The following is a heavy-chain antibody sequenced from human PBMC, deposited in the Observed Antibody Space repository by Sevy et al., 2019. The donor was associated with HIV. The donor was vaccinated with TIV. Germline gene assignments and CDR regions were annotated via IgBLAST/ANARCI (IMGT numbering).Heavy chain of an antibody. Sequence: GESLKISCAASGPTFSTYGMHWVRQAPGKGLEWVALISGDGSNTYYAGSVTGRFTISRDNSKNTLYLQMNSLRADDTAMYYCAKTYADTTMDLYYYDSWGQGTLVTVSS. CDR3: AKTYADTTMDLYYYDS. J-gene: IGHJ4*02. CDR2: ISGDGSNT. D-gene: IGHD5-18*01. CDR1: GPTFSTYG. V-gene: IGHV3-30*18.